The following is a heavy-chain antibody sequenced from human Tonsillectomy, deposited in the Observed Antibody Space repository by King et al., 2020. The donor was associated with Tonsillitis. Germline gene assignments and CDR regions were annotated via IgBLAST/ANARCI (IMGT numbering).Heavy chain of an antibody. CDR3: ARDLFYGMDI. D-gene: IGHD3-10*01. V-gene: IGHV3-21*01. Sequence: VQLVESGGGLVKPGGSLRLSCAASGFTFTDYRMNWVRQAPGKGLEWVSSISSGSSSIYYADSLRGRFTISRDNAKNSLYLQMNSLRAEDTAVYYCARDLFYGMDIWGQGPTVTVSS. CDR2: ISSGSSSI. J-gene: IGHJ6*02. CDR1: GFTFTDYR.